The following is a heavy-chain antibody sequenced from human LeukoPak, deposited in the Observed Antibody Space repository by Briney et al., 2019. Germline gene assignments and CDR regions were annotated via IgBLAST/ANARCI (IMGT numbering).Heavy chain of an antibody. V-gene: IGHV4-30-2*01. CDR2: IYHSGST. CDR1: GGSISSGGYS. Sequence: SQTLSLTCAVSGGSISSGGYSWSWIRQPPGKGLEWIGYIYHSGSTYYNPSLKSRVTISVDRSKNQFSLKLSSVTAADTAVYYCARGCHDILTGYYMCAFDIWGQGTMVTVSS. D-gene: IGHD3-9*01. CDR3: ARGCHDILTGYYMCAFDI. J-gene: IGHJ3*02.